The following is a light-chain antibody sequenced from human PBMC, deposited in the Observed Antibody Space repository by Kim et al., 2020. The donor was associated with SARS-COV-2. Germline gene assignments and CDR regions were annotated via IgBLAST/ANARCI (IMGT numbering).Light chain of an antibody. CDR3: QQYNNWWT. V-gene: IGKV3-15*01. CDR1: QSVSSN. Sequence: EVVMTQSPATLSVSPGERATISCRASQSVSSNLAWYQHKPGQAPRLLIYGASIRATGIPARFSGSGSGTEFALTIDSLQSEDFAVYYCQQYNNWWTFGQGTKVDIK. CDR2: GAS. J-gene: IGKJ1*01.